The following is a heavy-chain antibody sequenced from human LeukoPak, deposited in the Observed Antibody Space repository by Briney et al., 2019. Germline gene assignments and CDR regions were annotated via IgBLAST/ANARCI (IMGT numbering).Heavy chain of an antibody. CDR1: GFTFSSYS. J-gene: IGHJ4*02. D-gene: IGHD6-6*01. CDR2: ISRSGSYI. CDR3: ARDQQFYSSSGFDY. V-gene: IGHV3-21*01. Sequence: GGSLRLSCAASGFTFSSYSMNWVRQAPGKGLEWVSSISRSGSYIYYADSVKGRFTISRDNAKNSLYLQMNSLRAEDTAVYYCARDQQFYSSSGFDYWGQGTLVTVSS.